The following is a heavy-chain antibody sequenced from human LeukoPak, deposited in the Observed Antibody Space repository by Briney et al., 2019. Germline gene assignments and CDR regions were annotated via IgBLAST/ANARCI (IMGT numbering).Heavy chain of an antibody. J-gene: IGHJ2*01. CDR2: IYYSGST. CDR1: GGSISSYY. V-gene: IGHV4-59*01. CDR3: ARVHGGNSGWYFDL. Sequence: SETLSLTCTVSGGSISSYYWSWIRQPPGKGLEWIGYIYYSGSTNYNPSLKSRVTISVDTSKNQFSLKLSSVTAADTAVYYCARVHGGNSGWYFDLWGRGTLVTVSS. D-gene: IGHD4-23*01.